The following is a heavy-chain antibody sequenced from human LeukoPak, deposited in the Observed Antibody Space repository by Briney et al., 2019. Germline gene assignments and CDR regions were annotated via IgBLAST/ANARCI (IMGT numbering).Heavy chain of an antibody. Sequence: PSGTLSLTCAVSGGSISSSNWWSWVRQPPGKGLEGIGEIYHSGSTNYNPSLQSRVTISVDKSKNQFSLKLSSVTAADTAVYYCARGIGSGYYYGRNWFDPWGQGTLVTVSS. J-gene: IGHJ5*02. CDR1: GGSISSSNW. V-gene: IGHV4-4*02. D-gene: IGHD3-22*01. CDR3: ARGIGSGYYYGRNWFDP. CDR2: IYHSGST.